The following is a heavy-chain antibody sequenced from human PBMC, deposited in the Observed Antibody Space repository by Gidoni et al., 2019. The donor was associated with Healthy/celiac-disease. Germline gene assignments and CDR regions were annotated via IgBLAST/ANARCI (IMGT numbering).Heavy chain of an antibody. CDR1: GFPFSSYW. CDR2: IKQDGSEK. J-gene: IGHJ3*02. V-gene: IGHV3-7*03. Sequence: EVQLVESGGGLVQPGGSLRLSCAASGFPFSSYWMSWVREAPGKGLEWVANIKQDGSEKYYVDSVKGLCTISRDNAKNSLYLQMNSLRAEDTAVYYCARDDGYCSGGSCSTFDAFDIWGQGTMVTVSS. D-gene: IGHD2-15*01. CDR3: ARDDGYCSGGSCSTFDAFDI.